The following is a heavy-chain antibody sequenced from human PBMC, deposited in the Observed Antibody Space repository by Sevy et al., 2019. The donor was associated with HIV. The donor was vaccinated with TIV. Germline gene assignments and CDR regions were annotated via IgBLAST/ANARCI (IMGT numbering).Heavy chain of an antibody. CDR3: AREDGEQDY. J-gene: IGHJ4*02. CDR2: IYYSGST. CDR1: GGSISSGDYY. V-gene: IGHV4-30-4*01. D-gene: IGHD3-10*01. Sequence: SETLSLTYTVSGGSISSGDYYWSWIRQPPGKGLEWIGYIYYSGSTYHNPSLKSRVTISVDTSKNQFSLKLSSVTAADTAVYYCAREDGEQDYWGQGTLVTVSS.